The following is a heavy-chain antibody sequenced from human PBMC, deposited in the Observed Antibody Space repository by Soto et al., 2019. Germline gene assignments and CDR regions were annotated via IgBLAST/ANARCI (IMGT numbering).Heavy chain of an antibody. V-gene: IGHV4-30-4*01. D-gene: IGHD3-9*01. Sequence: PSETLSLTCTVSGGSISSGDYYWSWIRQPPGKGLEWIGYIYYSGSTYYNPSLKSRVTISVDTSKNQFSLKLSSVTAADTAVYYCAREVYDILTGYYSAYWGQGTLVTAPQ. CDR2: IYYSGST. J-gene: IGHJ4*02. CDR1: GGSISSGDYY. CDR3: AREVYDILTGYYSAY.